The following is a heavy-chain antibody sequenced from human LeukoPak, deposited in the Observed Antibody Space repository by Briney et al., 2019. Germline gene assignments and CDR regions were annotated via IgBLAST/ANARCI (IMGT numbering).Heavy chain of an antibody. CDR3: SRGGRRDEGYYAGFFDY. CDR2: STNKLNSYTT. D-gene: IGHD1-26*01. CDR1: GFTFSTFSNYG. V-gene: IGHV3-72*01. Sequence: GGSLRLSCAASGFTFSTFSNYGMSWVRQAPGKGLEWVGRSTNKLNSYTTQYAASVKGRFSISRDDSKNSLYLQMNSLKSEDTAVYYCSRGGRRDEGYYAGFFDYWGQGTLVTVSS. J-gene: IGHJ4*02.